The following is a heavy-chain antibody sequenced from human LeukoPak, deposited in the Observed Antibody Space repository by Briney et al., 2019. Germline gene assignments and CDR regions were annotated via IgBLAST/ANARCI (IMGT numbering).Heavy chain of an antibody. CDR3: ARYFHPIPAAFDY. J-gene: IGHJ4*02. V-gene: IGHV4-30-4*01. CDR2: IYYSGST. Sequence: PSQTLSLTCTVSGGSINSGDYYWSWIRQPPGKGLEWIGYIYYSGSTYYNPSLKSRVTISLDTSKNHFSLKLSSVTAADTALYYCARYFHPIPAAFDYWGQGTLVTVSS. CDR1: GGSINSGDYY. D-gene: IGHD3-9*01.